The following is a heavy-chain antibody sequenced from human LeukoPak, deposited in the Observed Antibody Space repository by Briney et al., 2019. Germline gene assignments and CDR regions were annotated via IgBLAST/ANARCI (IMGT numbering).Heavy chain of an antibody. V-gene: IGHV3-7*01. CDR3: AKGQPGAQWFGDPAYYYYGMDV. CDR1: GFTFSSYW. Sequence: GGSLRLSCAASGFTFSSYWMSWVRQAPGKGLEWVANIKQDGSEKYYVDSVKGRFTISRDNAKNSLYLQMNSLRAEDTAVYYCAKGQPGAQWFGDPAYYYYGMDVWGQGTTVTVSS. D-gene: IGHD3-10*01. J-gene: IGHJ6*02. CDR2: IKQDGSEK.